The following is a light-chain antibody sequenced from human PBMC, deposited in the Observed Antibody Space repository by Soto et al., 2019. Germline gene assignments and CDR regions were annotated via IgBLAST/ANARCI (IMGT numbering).Light chain of an antibody. CDR1: SSDVGGYNY. Sequence: QSALTQPASVSGSPGQSITISCTGTSSDVGGYNYVSWYQQHPGKAPKLMIYDVSNRPSGVSNRFSGSKSGNTASLTISGLQAEDVADYYCSSYTCSSTLYVFGTGTKVTVL. J-gene: IGLJ1*01. CDR2: DVS. CDR3: SSYTCSSTLYV. V-gene: IGLV2-14*01.